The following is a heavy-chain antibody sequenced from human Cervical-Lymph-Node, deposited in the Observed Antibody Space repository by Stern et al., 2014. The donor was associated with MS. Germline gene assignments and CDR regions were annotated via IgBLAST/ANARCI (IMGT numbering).Heavy chain of an antibody. CDR1: GGAFRTYA. Sequence: VQLVESGAEMKKSGSSVKVSCKASGGAFRTYAFTWVRQAPGKGLEWMGCVIPVFGTTNYAQKFQGRVTITADESTSTAYMELSSLKSEDTAVYYCARGLASTITMDVWGQGTTVTVS. D-gene: IGHD3-10*01. J-gene: IGHJ6*02. CDR3: ARGLASTITMDV. V-gene: IGHV1-69*01. CDR2: VIPVFGTT.